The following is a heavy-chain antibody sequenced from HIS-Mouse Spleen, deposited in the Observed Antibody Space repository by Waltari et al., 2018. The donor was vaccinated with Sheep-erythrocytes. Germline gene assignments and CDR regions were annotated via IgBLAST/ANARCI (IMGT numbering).Heavy chain of an antibody. CDR2: ISSSSSYI. D-gene: IGHD4-17*01. CDR3: ARVAAVTTYYFDY. Sequence: EVQLVASGGGLVKPGGSLRRSGAASGSPFRSYSVNWVSQAPGTGLEWVSSISSSSSYIYYADSVKGRFTISRDNAKNSLYLQMNSLRAEDTAVYYCARVAAVTTYYFDYWGQGTLVTVSS. CDR1: GSPFRSYS. J-gene: IGHJ4*02. V-gene: IGHV3-21*01.